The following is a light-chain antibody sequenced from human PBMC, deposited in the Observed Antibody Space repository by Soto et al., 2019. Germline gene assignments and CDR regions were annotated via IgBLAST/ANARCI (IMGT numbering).Light chain of an antibody. V-gene: IGLV2-11*01. J-gene: IGLJ1*01. CDR1: SSDVGAYNF. CDR2: DVN. Sequence: QSALTQPRSVSGSPGQSVTISCTGSSSDVGAYNFASWYQQHPGAAPKLLIHDVNKRPPGVPDRFSASKSGNTASLTISGLQAEDEADYYCCLYAGEYKYVFGSGTKVTVL. CDR3: CLYAGEYKYV.